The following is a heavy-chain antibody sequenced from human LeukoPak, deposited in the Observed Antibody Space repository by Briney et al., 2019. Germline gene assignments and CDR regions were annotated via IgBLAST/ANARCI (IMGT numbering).Heavy chain of an antibody. D-gene: IGHD6-25*01. Sequence: GGSLRLSCAASGFTFSTYAMHWVRQAPGKELEWVAVISYHGSNKDYADPVKGRFTISRDNSNNTLYLQMNSLRAEDTAVYYCARGSLAAATFDYWGQGTLVTVSS. CDR2: ISYHGSNK. CDR1: GFTFSTYA. J-gene: IGHJ4*02. CDR3: ARGSLAAATFDY. V-gene: IGHV3-30*04.